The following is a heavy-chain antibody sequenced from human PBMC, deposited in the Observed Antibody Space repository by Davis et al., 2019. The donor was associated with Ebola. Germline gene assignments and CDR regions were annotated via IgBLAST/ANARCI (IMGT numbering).Heavy chain of an antibody. CDR1: GGTFSSYA. CDR2: IIPTFGTA. V-gene: IGHV1-69*13. CDR3: ARDVGIALFDY. D-gene: IGHD2-15*01. Sequence: SVKVSCKASGGTFSSYAISWVRQAPGQGLEWMGGIIPTFGTASYAQKFQGRVTITADESTSTAYMEVSSLRSEDTAVYYCARDVGIALFDYWGQGTLGSVSA. J-gene: IGHJ4*02.